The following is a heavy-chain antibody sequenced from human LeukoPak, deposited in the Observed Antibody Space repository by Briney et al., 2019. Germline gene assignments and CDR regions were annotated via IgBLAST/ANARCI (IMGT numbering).Heavy chain of an antibody. D-gene: IGHD3-9*01. CDR2: ISDSGGDT. Sequence: PGGSLRLSCAASGFTFSLYAMSWVRQAPGKGLEWVSIISDSGGDTSHADSVKGRSTISRDNSKNTLYLQMNSLRAEDTAVYYCAKEGAAYYDILTGLYYGMDVWGQGTTVTVSS. J-gene: IGHJ6*02. CDR3: AKEGAAYYDILTGLYYGMDV. V-gene: IGHV3-23*01. CDR1: GFTFSLYA.